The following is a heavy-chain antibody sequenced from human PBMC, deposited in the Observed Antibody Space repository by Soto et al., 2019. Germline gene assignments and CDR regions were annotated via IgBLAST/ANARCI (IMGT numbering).Heavy chain of an antibody. CDR3: ARNSLSVAGRYPFDI. D-gene: IGHD6-19*01. CDR1: GGSMNTYH. J-gene: IGHJ5*02. V-gene: IGHV4-59*01. CDR2: ISYSGTT. Sequence: SETLSLTCTVSGGSMNTYHWSWIRQPPGKGLEWIAYISYSGTTDYNPSLNSRVTISVDTSKNQLSLKLSSVTAADTDVYYCARNSLSVAGRYPFDIWRQGHLVTVSS.